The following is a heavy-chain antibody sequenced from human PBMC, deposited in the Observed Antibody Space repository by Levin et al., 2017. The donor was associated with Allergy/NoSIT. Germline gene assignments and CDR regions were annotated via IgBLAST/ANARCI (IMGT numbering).Heavy chain of an antibody. D-gene: IGHD6-19*01. CDR2: IWYDGSNK. Sequence: SCAASGFTFSSYGMHWVRQAPGKGLEWVAVIWYDGSNKYYADSVKGRFTISRDNSKNTLYLQMNSLRAEDTAVYYCARDLDSSGWYRSSLYYYYGMDVWGQGTTVTVSS. V-gene: IGHV3-33*01. CDR1: GFTFSSYG. J-gene: IGHJ6*02. CDR3: ARDLDSSGWYRSSLYYYYGMDV.